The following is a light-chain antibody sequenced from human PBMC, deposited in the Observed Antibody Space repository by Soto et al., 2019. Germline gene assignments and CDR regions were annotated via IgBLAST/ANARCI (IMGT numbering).Light chain of an antibody. J-gene: IGKJ3*01. CDR1: QSVSSSY. V-gene: IGKV3-20*01. CDR2: GAS. Sequence: IGLKQSPGTLSLTPGERATLSCRASQSVSSSYLAWYQQKPGQAPRLLIYGASSRATGIPDRFSGSGSGTHFTLTISRLQPEDFAVYYCQQSGSSPLTFRPGTKVDIK. CDR3: QQSGSSPLT.